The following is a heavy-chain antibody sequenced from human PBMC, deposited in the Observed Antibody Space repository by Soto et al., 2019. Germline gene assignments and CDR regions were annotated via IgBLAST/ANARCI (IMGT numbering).Heavy chain of an antibody. J-gene: IGHJ5*02. CDR2: ISGSGGST. V-gene: IGHV3-23*01. CDR3: AKNGCGGDCYSSVAGNWLDP. Sequence: GGSLRLSCVASGFTFSGNVMSWVRQAPGKGLEWISIISGSGGSTYYADSVKGRFTISRDNSNNTLYLQMHSLTAADTAVYYCAKNGCGGDCYSSVAGNWLDPWGQGTMVTVYS. CDR1: GFTFSGNV. D-gene: IGHD2-21*02.